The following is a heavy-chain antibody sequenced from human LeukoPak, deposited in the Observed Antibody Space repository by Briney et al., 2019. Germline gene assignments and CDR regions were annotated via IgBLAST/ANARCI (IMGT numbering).Heavy chain of an antibody. V-gene: IGHV4-34*01. J-gene: IGHJ6*02. CDR2: INHSGST. Sequence: SETLSLTCAVYGGSFSGYYWSWIRQPPGKGLEWIGEINHSGSTNYNPSLKSRVTISVDTSKNQFSLKLSSVTAADTAVYYCASSWVTAALGGYYYYGIDVWGQGTTVTVSS. CDR1: GGSFSGYY. CDR3: ASSWVTAALGGYYYYGIDV. D-gene: IGHD2-21*02.